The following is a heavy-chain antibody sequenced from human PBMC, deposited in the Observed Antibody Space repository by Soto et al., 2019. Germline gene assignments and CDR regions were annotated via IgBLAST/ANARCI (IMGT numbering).Heavy chain of an antibody. CDR3: AIEPEGLDY. Sequence: PGGSLRLSCAASGFSFSNYWMSWVRQAPGKGLEWVANIKYDGSEKYYVDLVKGRFTISRDNAKNSLSLQMNSLRAEDTAVYYRAIEPEGLDYLGPGTLVTVSS. J-gene: IGHJ4*01. CDR2: IKYDGSEK. V-gene: IGHV3-7*01. CDR1: GFSFSNYW.